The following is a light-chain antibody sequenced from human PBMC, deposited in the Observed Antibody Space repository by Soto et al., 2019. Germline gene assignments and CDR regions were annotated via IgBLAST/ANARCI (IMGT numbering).Light chain of an antibody. J-gene: IGKJ3*01. CDR1: QGIANF. V-gene: IGKV1-9*01. Sequence: IPLTQSPSSLSASVGDRVTISCRASQGIANFLAWYQQKPGKAPKLLIYGASTLQSGVTSRFSGSGSGTDFTLTISSLQTEDFATYYCQQLNSFPIPFGPGTKVDIK. CDR3: QQLNSFPIP. CDR2: GAS.